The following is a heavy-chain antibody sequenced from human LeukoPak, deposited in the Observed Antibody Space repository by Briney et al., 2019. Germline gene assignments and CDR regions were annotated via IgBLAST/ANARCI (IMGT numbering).Heavy chain of an antibody. Sequence: SVKVSCKASGGTFSSYAISWVRQAPGQGLEWMGGIIPIFGTANYAQKFQGRVTITADESTSTAYMELSSLRSEDTAVYYCAREPSSPLDTPEYYFDYWGQGTLVTVSS. D-gene: IGHD5-18*01. CDR1: GGTFSSYA. V-gene: IGHV1-69*13. J-gene: IGHJ4*02. CDR3: AREPSSPLDTPEYYFDY. CDR2: IIPIFGTA.